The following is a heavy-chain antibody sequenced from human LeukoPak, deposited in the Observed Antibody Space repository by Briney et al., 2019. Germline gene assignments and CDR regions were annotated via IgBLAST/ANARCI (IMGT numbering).Heavy chain of an antibody. D-gene: IGHD3-22*01. CDR2: ISRSSSYI. CDR3: ARGPHRLVVPHTPVDFDY. CDR1: GFIFSSYS. J-gene: IGHJ4*02. Sequence: GGSLRLSCAASGFIFSSYSMNWVRQAPGKGLEWVSSISRSSSYIYYADSVKGRFTISRDNAKKSLYLQMNSLRAEDTAVFYCARGPHRLVVPHTPVDFDYWGQGTLVTVSS. V-gene: IGHV3-21*01.